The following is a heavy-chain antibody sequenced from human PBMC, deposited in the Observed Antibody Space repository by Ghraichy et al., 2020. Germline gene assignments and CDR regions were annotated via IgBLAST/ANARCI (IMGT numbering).Heavy chain of an antibody. V-gene: IGHV6-1*01. Sequence: SQTLSLTCAISGDSVSGNTGAWNWIRQSPSRGLEWLGRTYYNSKWFSDYAVSVRSRIIISPDTCKNQFSLQLSSVTPDDTAVYYRTRGWLKTGMDVWGQGTTVTVSS. D-gene: IGHD3-22*01. CDR3: TRGWLKTGMDV. CDR2: TYYNSKWFS. J-gene: IGHJ6*02. CDR1: GDSVSGNTGA.